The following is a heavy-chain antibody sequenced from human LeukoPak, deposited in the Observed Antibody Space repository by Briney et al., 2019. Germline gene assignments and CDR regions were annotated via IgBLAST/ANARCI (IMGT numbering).Heavy chain of an antibody. CDR1: GFTFSSYS. D-gene: IGHD4-23*01. CDR2: ISSSSSTI. J-gene: IGHJ4*02. CDR3: ARDVYPAVVTYFDF. V-gene: IGHV3-48*01. Sequence: GGSLRLSCAASGFTFSSYSMNWVRQAPGKGLEWVSYISSSSSTIYYADSVKGRFTISRDNAKNSLYLQMNSLRAEDTAVYYCARDVYPAVVTYFDFWGQGALVTVSS.